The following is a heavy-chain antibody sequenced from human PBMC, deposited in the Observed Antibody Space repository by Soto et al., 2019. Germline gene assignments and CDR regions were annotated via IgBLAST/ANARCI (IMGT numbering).Heavy chain of an antibody. J-gene: IGHJ5*02. CDR1: GGSISSSSYY. CDR2: IYYSGST. CDR3: ARGFLETWFDP. D-gene: IGHD3-3*01. V-gene: IGHV4-39*01. Sequence: QLQLQESGPGLVKPSETLSLTCTVSGGSISSSSYYWGWIRQPPGKGLEWIGSIYYSGSTYYNPSLKSRVTISVDTSKNQFSLKLSSVTAADTAVYYCARGFLETWFDPWGQGTLVTVSS.